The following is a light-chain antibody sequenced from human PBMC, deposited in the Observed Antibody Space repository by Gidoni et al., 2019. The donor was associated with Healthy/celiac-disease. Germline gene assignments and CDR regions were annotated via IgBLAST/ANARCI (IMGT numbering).Light chain of an antibody. Sequence: DIQITQSPSTLSASVGDRVTITCRASESISSWFAWYQQKPGKAPKLLIYKASSIESGVTSRFSGSRSGTEFTLTIISLQHDDFATYYCQQYNSYSQVTFGQGTKVEIK. CDR3: QQYNSYSQVT. CDR2: KAS. V-gene: IGKV1-5*03. CDR1: ESISSW. J-gene: IGKJ1*01.